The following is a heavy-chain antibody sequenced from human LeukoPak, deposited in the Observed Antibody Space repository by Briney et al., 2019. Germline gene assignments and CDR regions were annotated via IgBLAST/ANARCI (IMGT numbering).Heavy chain of an antibody. D-gene: IGHD3-9*01. Sequence: VASVKVSCKVSGYTLTELSMHWVRQAPGKGLEWMGGFDPEDGETIYAQKFQGRVTMTEDTSTDTAYMELSSLRSEDTAVYYCGKGGLRFFDWFQEGIDYWGQGTLVTVSS. J-gene: IGHJ4*02. CDR2: FDPEDGET. CDR3: GKGGLRFFDWFQEGIDY. CDR1: GYTLTELS. V-gene: IGHV1-24*01.